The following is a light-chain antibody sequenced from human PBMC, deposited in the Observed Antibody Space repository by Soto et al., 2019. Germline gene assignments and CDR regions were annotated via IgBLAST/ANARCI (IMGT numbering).Light chain of an antibody. Sequence: EIVLTQSPGTPSLSPGERATLSCRASQSVSSSYFAWYQQKPGQAPRLLIYGASSRATGIPDRFSGSGSGTDFTLTISRLEPEDFAVYYCQQYGSSPLTFGGGTKVDIK. J-gene: IGKJ4*01. V-gene: IGKV3-20*01. CDR2: GAS. CDR1: QSVSSSY. CDR3: QQYGSSPLT.